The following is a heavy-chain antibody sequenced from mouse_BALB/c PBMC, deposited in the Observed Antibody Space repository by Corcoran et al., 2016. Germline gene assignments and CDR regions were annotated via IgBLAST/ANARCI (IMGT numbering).Heavy chain of an antibody. D-gene: IGHD1-1*01. CDR2: INTYTGEP. V-gene: IGHV9-3-1*01. CDR3: ARSDYYYGRSYYAMDY. CDR1: GYTFTNYG. J-gene: IGHJ4*01. Sequence: QIQLVQSGPELKKPGETVKISCKASGYTFTNYGMNWVKQAPGKGLKWMGWINTYTGEPTYADDFKGRFAFSLETSASTAYLQINNLKNEDTATYFCARSDYYYGRSYYAMDYWGQGTSVTVSS.